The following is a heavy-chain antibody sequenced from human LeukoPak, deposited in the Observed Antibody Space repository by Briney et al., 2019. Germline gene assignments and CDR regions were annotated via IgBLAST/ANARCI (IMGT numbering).Heavy chain of an antibody. J-gene: IGHJ4*02. D-gene: IGHD4/OR15-4a*01. V-gene: IGHV3-23*01. CDR2: IGSGHST. Sequence: KPGGSLRLSCVASGFTFSSYGMSWVRQAPGKGLEWVSAIGSGHSTYYAESMKGRFTITRDNSKNTLSLQMNSLRAEDTAIYYCTKHGYDYGPHDYWGQGTLVTVSS. CDR3: TKHGYDYGPHDY. CDR1: GFTFSSYG.